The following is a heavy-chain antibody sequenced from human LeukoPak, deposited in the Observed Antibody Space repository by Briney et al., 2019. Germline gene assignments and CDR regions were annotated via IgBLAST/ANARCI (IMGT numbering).Heavy chain of an antibody. CDR2: ISGSGGRT. Sequence: QTGGSLRLSCAASGFTFSSYAMSWVRQAPGKGLEWVSAISGSGGRTYYADSVKGRFTISRDNSKNTLYLQMNSLRAEDTAVYYCAKYVSCSYPAYGSRLPQHFDYWGQGTLVTVSS. CDR1: GFTFSSYA. J-gene: IGHJ4*02. V-gene: IGHV3-23*01. CDR3: AKYVSCSYPAYGSRLPQHFDY. D-gene: IGHD6-6*01.